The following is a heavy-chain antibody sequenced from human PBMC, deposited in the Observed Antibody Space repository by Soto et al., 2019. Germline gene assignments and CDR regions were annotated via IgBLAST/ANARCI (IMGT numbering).Heavy chain of an antibody. CDR1: GFTFTSSA. CDR3: AAGGIADRYYYYGMDV. Sequence: ASVKVSCKASGFTFTSSAVQWVRQARGQRLEWIGWIVVGSGNTNYAQKFQERVTITRDMSTSTAYMELSSLRSEDTAVYYCAAGGIADRYYYYGMDVWGQGTTVTVSS. V-gene: IGHV1-58*01. D-gene: IGHD6-13*01. J-gene: IGHJ6*02. CDR2: IVVGSGNT.